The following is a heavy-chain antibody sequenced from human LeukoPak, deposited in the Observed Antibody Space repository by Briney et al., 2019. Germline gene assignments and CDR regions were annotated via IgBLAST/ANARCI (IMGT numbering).Heavy chain of an antibody. V-gene: IGHV1-69*10. Sequence: GASVKVSCKASGGTFSKYAISWVRQAPGQGLEWMGGIIPILNIANYAQKFQGRITITADNSTSTAYMELSGLISEDTAVYFCARDQEAETTDFFQYGMDVWGQGTTLTVSS. CDR1: GGTFSKYA. CDR2: IIPILNIA. CDR3: ARDQEAETTDFFQYGMDV. J-gene: IGHJ6*02. D-gene: IGHD4-11*01.